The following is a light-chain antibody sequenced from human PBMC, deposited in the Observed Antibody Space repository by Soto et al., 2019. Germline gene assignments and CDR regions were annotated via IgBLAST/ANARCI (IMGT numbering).Light chain of an antibody. CDR2: GAS. J-gene: IGKJ5*01. CDR1: QTVISDY. Sequence: EGVLTQSPDTLSLSPVERATLSCRASQTVISDYLAWYQHRPGQAPRLLIYGASNRPTGIPDRFSGSGSGTDFTLTISRLEPEDFAVYYCQQYGTSPITFGQGTRLEIK. V-gene: IGKV3-20*01. CDR3: QQYGTSPIT.